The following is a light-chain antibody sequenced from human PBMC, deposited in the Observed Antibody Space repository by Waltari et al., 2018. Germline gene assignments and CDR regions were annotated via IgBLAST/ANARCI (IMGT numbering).Light chain of an antibody. CDR1: NIGSKS. V-gene: IGLV3-21*02. CDR2: DDS. Sequence: SYVLTRPPSVSVAPGQTARITCEGNNIGSKSIHWYQQKPGQAPVLVVYDDSDRPSGIPGRFSGSNSENTATLTISRVEAGDEADFYCQVWDGNNDHPWVFGGGTKLTVL. J-gene: IGLJ3*02. CDR3: QVWDGNNDHPWV.